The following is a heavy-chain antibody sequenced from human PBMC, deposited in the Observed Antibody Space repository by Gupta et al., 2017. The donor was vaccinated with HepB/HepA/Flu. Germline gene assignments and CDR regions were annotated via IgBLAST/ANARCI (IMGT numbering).Heavy chain of an antibody. CDR2: INPNSGGT. D-gene: IGHD2-2*01. J-gene: IGHJ5*02. Sequence: QVQLVQSGAEVKKPGASVKVSCKASGYTFPGYSMHWVRQSPGQRLEWMGWINPNSGGTNYAQKFQGRVTMTRDTSISTAYMELSRLRSDDTAVYYCASFDIVVVPAAPYWFDPWGQGTLVTVSS. CDR3: ASFDIVVVPAAPYWFDP. CDR1: GYTFPGYS. V-gene: IGHV1-2*02.